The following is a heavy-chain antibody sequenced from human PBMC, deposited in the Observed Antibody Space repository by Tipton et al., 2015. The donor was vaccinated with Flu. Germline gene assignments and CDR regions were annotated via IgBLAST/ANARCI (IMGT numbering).Heavy chain of an antibody. CDR2: ISWNSGAL. V-gene: IGHV3-9*01. CDR1: GFTFDDYA. Sequence: SLRLSCAASGFTFDDYAMHWVRQTPGKGLEWISSISWNSGALEYADSVKGRFTISRDNAKNSLYLQMNSLRAEDTAVYYCTKDVGATVSYNWFDPWGQGTLVTVSS. D-gene: IGHD1-26*01. CDR3: TKDVGATVSYNWFDP. J-gene: IGHJ5*02.